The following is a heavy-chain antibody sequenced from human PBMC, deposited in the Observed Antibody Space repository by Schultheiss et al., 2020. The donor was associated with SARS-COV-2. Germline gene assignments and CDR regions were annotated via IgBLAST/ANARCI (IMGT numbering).Heavy chain of an antibody. J-gene: IGHJ4*02. V-gene: IGHV3-23*01. CDR3: ARMGLRDYDGTLDY. CDR2: ISGSGGST. CDR1: GFKFGGYGGYG. D-gene: IGHD4-23*01. Sequence: GGSLRLSCAASGFKFGGYGGYGMHWVRQPPGKGLEWVSAISGSGGSTYYADSVKGRFTISRDNSKNTLYLQMNSLRAEDTAVYYCARMGLRDYDGTLDYWGQGTLVTVSS.